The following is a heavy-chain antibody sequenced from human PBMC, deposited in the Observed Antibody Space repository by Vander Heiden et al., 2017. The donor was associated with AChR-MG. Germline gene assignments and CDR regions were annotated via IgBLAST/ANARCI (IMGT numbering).Heavy chain of an antibody. CDR3: GGERVDLEPGGGGWFYYNGMDV. Sequence: QVQLVQSGAEVKKPGASVKVSCKASGYTFTTYNINWVRQATGQGLEWVGGKNPNPGTKGLARMVQGKVPMPSDPPKRQAYRGVGSRDASQAAFFFWGGERVDLEPGGGGWFYYNGMDVWGQGTTVTVSS. J-gene: IGHJ6*02. CDR2: KNPNPGTK. D-gene: IGHD3-16*01. CDR1: GYTFTTYN. V-gene: IGHV1-8*01.